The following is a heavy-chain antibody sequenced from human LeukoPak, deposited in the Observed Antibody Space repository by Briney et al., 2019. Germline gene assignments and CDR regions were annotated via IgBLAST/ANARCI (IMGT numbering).Heavy chain of an antibody. J-gene: IGHJ4*02. CDR2: ISSSGDTI. CDR3: ARDIATAGLLAFDY. Sequence: GGSLRLSCAASEFTFSSYEMNWVRQAPGKGLEWVSYISSSGDTIYYADSVKGRFTISRDNAKNSLFLQMNSLRAEDTAVYYCARDIATAGLLAFDYWGQGTLVTVSS. CDR1: EFTFSSYE. V-gene: IGHV3-48*03. D-gene: IGHD6-13*01.